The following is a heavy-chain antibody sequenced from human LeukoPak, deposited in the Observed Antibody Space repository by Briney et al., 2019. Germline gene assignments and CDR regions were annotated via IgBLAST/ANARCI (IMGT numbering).Heavy chain of an antibody. V-gene: IGHV5-51*01. J-gene: IGHJ4*02. D-gene: IGHD5-24*01. CDR1: GYSFTSYW. CDR2: IYPGDSDT. CDR3: ATTSGRDGYNQPYYFDY. Sequence: GESLKISCKGSGYSFTSYWIGWVRQMPGKGLEWMGIIYPGDSDTGYSPSFQGQVTISADKSISTAYLQWSSLKASDTAMYYCATTSGRDGYNQPYYFDYWGQGTLVTVSS.